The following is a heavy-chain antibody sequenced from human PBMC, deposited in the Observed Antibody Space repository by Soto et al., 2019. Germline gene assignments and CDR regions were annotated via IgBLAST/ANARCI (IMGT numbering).Heavy chain of an antibody. J-gene: IGHJ6*02. CDR1: GGSFSGYY. V-gene: IGHV4-34*01. CDR3: ARGLRVATTWGYYYYYGMDV. D-gene: IGHD5-12*01. CDR2: INHSGST. Sequence: SETLSLTCAVYGGSFSGYYWSWIRQPPGKGLEWIGEINHSGSTNYNPSLKSRVTISVDTSKNQFSLKLSSVTAADTAVYYCARGLRVATTWGYYYYYGMDVWGQGTTVTVSS.